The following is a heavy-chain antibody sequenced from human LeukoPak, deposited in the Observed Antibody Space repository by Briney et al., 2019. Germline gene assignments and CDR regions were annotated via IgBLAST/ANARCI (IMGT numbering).Heavy chain of an antibody. CDR1: GFTFSSYA. CDR2: ISYDGSNK. Sequence: PGRSLRLSCAASGFTFSSYAMHWVRQAPGKGLEWVAVISYDGSNKYYADSVKGRFTISRDNSKNTLYLQMNSLRAEDTAVYYCARDTPPYYDSNYSYYYYYYMDVWGKGTTVTVSS. D-gene: IGHD4-11*01. V-gene: IGHV3-30*04. CDR3: ARDTPPYYDSNYSYYYYYYMDV. J-gene: IGHJ6*03.